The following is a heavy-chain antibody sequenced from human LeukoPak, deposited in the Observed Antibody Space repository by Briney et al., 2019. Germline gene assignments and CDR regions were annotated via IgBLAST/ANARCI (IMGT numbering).Heavy chain of an antibody. J-gene: IGHJ3*02. V-gene: IGHV3-30*04. Sequence: GGSLRLSCAASGFTFSTYAMHWVRQAPGKGLEWVAVISYDGSNKYYADSVKGRFTISRDNSKNTLYLQMNSLRAEDTAVYYCAREMDTAMGTGAFDIWGQGTMVTVSS. CDR2: ISYDGSNK. CDR3: AREMDTAMGTGAFDI. CDR1: GFTFSTYA. D-gene: IGHD5-18*01.